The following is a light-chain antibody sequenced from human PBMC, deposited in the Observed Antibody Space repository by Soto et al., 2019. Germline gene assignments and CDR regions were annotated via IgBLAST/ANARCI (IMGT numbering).Light chain of an antibody. CDR3: QQYGDSPAYT. J-gene: IGKJ2*01. V-gene: IGKV3D-11*03. CDR1: QAVNTR. Sequence: EIVLTQSPATLSSFPGDRVTLSCRASQAVNTRLAWYQHKPGQAPRLLIYLASNRAAGVPARFSGSGSGTDFTLTISNVEPEDFAVYYCQQYGDSPAYTFGQGTKLEI. CDR2: LAS.